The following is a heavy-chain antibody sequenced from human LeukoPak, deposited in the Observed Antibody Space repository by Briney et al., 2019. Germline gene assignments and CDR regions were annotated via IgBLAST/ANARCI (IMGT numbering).Heavy chain of an antibody. D-gene: IGHD6-19*01. V-gene: IGHV4-4*07. CDR2: IYTSGST. CDR3: ARELDSSGWYDY. CDR1: GGSISSYY. J-gene: IGHJ4*02. Sequence: SETLSLTCTVSGGSISSYYWSWIRQPAGKGLEWIGRIYTSGSTNYNPSLKSRVTMSVGTSKNQFSLKLSSVTAADTAVYYCARELDSSGWYDYWGQGTLVTVSS.